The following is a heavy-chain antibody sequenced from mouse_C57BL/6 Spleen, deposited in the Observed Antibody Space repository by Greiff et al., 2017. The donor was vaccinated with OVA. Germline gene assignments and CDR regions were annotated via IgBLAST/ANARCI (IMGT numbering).Heavy chain of an antibody. CDR2: IDPENGDT. J-gene: IGHJ2*01. CDR3: TSRGRGDY. Sequence: VHVKQSGAELVRPGASVKLSCTASGFNIKDDYMHWVKQRPEQGLEWIGWIDPENGDTEYASKFQGKATITADTSSNTAYLQLSSLTSEDTAVYYCTSRGRGDYWGQGTTLTVSS. CDR1: GFNIKDDY. D-gene: IGHD3-3*01. V-gene: IGHV14-4*01.